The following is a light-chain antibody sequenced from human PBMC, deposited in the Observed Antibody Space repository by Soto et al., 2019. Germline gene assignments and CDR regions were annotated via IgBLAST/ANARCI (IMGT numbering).Light chain of an antibody. V-gene: IGKV3-20*01. Sequence: EIVLTQSPGTLSLSPGERATLSCRASQSVSSSYLAWYQQKPGQAPRLLIYGATSRATGIPDRFSGSGPGTDFTLTISRLEPEDFAVYYCQQYGSSRVAFGQGTKVDIK. J-gene: IGKJ1*01. CDR1: QSVSSSY. CDR3: QQYGSSRVA. CDR2: GAT.